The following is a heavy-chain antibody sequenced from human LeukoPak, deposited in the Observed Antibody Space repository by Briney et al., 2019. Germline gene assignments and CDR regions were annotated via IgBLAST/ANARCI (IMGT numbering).Heavy chain of an antibody. CDR2: ISSSGSTI. V-gene: IGHV3-11*01. D-gene: IGHD1-26*01. CDR3: AGPRYSGSYRIDY. J-gene: IGHJ4*02. CDR1: GFTFSDYY. Sequence: GGSLRLSCAASGFTFSDYYMSWIRQAPGKGLEWVSYISSSGSTIYYADSVKGRFTISRDNAKNSLYLQMNSLRAEDTAVYYCAGPRYSGSYRIDYWGQGTLVTVSS.